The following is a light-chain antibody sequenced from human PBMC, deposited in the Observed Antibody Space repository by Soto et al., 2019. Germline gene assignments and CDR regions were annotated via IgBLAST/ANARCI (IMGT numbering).Light chain of an antibody. Sequence: QSALTQPASVSGSPGQSITISCTGTSSDVGSYNLVSWYQQHPGKAPKLMIYEGSKRPSGVSNRFSGSKSGNTASLTISGLQAEDEADYYCCSYAGTYVFGTGTK. CDR3: CSYAGTYV. J-gene: IGLJ1*01. V-gene: IGLV2-23*01. CDR2: EGS. CDR1: SSDVGSYNL.